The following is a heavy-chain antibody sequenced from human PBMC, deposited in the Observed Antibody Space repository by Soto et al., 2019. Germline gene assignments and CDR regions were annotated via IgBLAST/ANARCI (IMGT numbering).Heavy chain of an antibody. J-gene: IGHJ4*02. CDR3: ERYVYNGYYFDY. CDR2: INPSGGST. Sequence: QVQLVQSGAEVKKPGASVKVSCKASGYTFSTYYMHWVRQAPGQGYEWMGIINPSGGSTTYAQKFQGRVTMTRDTSTTTVYLELSSLKSEDTAVYYCERYVYNGYYFDYWGQGTLVTVSS. V-gene: IGHV1-46*01. CDR1: GYTFSTYY. D-gene: IGHD1-1*01.